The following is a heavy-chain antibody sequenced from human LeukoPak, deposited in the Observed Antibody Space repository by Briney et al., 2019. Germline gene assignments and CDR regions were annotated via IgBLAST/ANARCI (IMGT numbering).Heavy chain of an antibody. D-gene: IGHD6-6*01. Sequence: GGSLRLSCAASAFRFSSFAMTWVRQAPGKGLEWVSGIHGNGETTYYADSVKGRFTISRDNAKNSLYLQMNSLRAEDTAVYYCARPRTVYSSYDAFDIWGQGTMVTVSS. V-gene: IGHV3-23*01. J-gene: IGHJ3*02. CDR3: ARPRTVYSSYDAFDI. CDR2: IHGNGETT. CDR1: AFRFSSFA.